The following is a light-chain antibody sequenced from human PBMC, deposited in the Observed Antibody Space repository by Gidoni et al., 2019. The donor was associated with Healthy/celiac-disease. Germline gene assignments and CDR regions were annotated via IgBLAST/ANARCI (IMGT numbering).Light chain of an antibody. J-gene: IGKJ2*01. V-gene: IGKV1-33*01. CDR2: DAS. Sequence: DIQMPQSPSSLSASVGDRVTITYQASQDISNYLNWYQQKPGKAPKLLIYDASNLETGVPSRFSGSGSGTDFTFTISSLQPEDIATYYCQQYDNLPPYTFGQGTKLEIK. CDR1: QDISNY. CDR3: QQYDNLPPYT.